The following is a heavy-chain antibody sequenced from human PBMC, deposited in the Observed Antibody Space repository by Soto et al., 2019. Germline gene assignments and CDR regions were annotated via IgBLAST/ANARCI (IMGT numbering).Heavy chain of an antibody. D-gene: IGHD3-10*01. Sequence: PGESLKISCKGSGYRFTNYWIGWVRQMPGKGLEWMGIIYPGDSETRYSPSFQGQVTISADKSISTAYLQWSSLRASDTAIYYCARPEDYYGSGSSTGGIDVWGQGTTVTVSS. CDR3: ARPEDYYGSGSSTGGIDV. CDR1: GYRFTNYW. V-gene: IGHV5-51*01. CDR2: IYPGDSET. J-gene: IGHJ6*02.